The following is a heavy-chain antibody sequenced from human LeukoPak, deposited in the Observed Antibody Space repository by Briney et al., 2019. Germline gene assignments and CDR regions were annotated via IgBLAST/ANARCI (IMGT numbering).Heavy chain of an antibody. CDR3: AKDRVLLWFGELIDY. CDR1: GFTFSNYP. V-gene: IGHV3-23*01. J-gene: IGHJ4*02. CDR2: ISTGGDRA. Sequence: GGSLRLSCAASGFTFSNYPMDWVRQAPGRGLEWVSAISTGGDRAYYAGSVKGRFTTSRDNSRNTLYLQMNSLRAEDTAVYYCAKDRVLLWFGELIDYWGQGTLVTVSS. D-gene: IGHD3-10*01.